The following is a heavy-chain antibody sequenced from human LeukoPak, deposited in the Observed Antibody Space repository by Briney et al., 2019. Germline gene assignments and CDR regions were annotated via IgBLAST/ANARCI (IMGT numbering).Heavy chain of an antibody. V-gene: IGHV4-4*07. D-gene: IGHD5-12*01. CDR1: GGSISSYY. Sequence: PSETLSLTCTVSGGSISSYYWSWIRQPAGKGLEWIGRIYTSGSTNYNPSLKSRVTISVDTSKNQFSLKLSSVTAADTAVYYCARPASGGYDFYFDYWGQGTLVTVSS. CDR3: ARPASGGYDFYFDY. J-gene: IGHJ4*02. CDR2: IYTSGST.